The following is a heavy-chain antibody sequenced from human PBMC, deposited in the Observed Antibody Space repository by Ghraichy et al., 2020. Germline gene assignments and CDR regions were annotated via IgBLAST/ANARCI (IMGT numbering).Heavy chain of an antibody. CDR3: ARGQERSNYFDS. D-gene: IGHD1-1*01. Sequence: SLRLSCAASGITVSTNYMSWVRQAPGKGLEWVSTMYSGGSTYYAASVKGRFIISRHNSKNMLFLQMNSLSRDDTATYYCARGQERSNYFDSWGQGTLVTVSP. V-gene: IGHV3-53*04. J-gene: IGHJ4*02. CDR1: GITVSTNY. CDR2: MYSGGST.